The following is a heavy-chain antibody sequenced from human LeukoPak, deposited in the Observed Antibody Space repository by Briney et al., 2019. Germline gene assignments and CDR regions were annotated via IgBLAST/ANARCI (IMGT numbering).Heavy chain of an antibody. Sequence: GGSLRLSCAASGFSVSSKYMSWVRQAPAKGLECVLIIYSGGSTYYADSVKGRFTISRDDSKNTLYLQMNSLRADDTAVYYCARGLSGSYPALDIWGQGTMVTVSS. V-gene: IGHV3-53*01. CDR1: GFSVSSKY. J-gene: IGHJ3*02. CDR3: ARGLSGSYPALDI. CDR2: IYSGGST. D-gene: IGHD1-26*01.